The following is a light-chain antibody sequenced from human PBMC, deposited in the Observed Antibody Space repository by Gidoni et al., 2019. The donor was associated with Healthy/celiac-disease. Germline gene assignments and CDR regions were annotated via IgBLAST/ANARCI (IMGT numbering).Light chain of an antibody. J-gene: IGKJ1*01. Sequence: DIQMTQSPSSLSASVGDRVTITCQASQDISNYLNWYQQKPGKAPKLLIYEASNLETGVPSRFSGSGSGTDFTFTISSLQPEDIATYYCQQYDNLAWTFXQXTKVEIK. CDR2: EAS. CDR1: QDISNY. V-gene: IGKV1-33*01. CDR3: QQYDNLAWT.